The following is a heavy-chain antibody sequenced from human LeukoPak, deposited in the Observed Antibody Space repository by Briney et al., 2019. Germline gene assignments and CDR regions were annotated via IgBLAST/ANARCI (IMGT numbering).Heavy chain of an antibody. CDR2: ISWNSGSI. D-gene: IGHD2-2*01. V-gene: IGHV3-9*01. CDR3: AKGRDKYQLLSKNWFDP. CDR1: GFTFDDYA. J-gene: IGHJ5*02. Sequence: GGSLRLSCAASGFTFDDYAMHWVRQAPGKGLEWVSGISWNSGSIGYADSVKGRFIISRDNAKNSLYLQMNSLRAEDTALYYCAKGRDKYQLLSKNWFDPWGQGTLVTVSS.